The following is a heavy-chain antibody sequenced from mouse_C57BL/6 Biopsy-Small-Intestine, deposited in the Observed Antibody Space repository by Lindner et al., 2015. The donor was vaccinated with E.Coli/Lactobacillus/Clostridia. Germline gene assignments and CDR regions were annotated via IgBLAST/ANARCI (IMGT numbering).Heavy chain of an antibody. CDR2: ISPKSGAR. Sequence: SVKVSCKASGYNFTDYYVHWVRQAPGQGLGWMGRISPKSGARIYTQRFQGRVTMTADSSITTAYMELTGLTSDDTAVYFCATDVGYWGQGTLLTVS. J-gene: IGHJ3*02. V-gene: IGHV1-77*01. CDR1: GYNFTDYY. CDR3: ATDVGY.